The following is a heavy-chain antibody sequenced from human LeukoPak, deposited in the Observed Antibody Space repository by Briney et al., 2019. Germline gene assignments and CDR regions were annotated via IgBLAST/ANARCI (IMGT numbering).Heavy chain of an antibody. CDR1: GFTVSSNY. J-gene: IGHJ4*02. CDR2: IYSGGST. D-gene: IGHD5-12*01. CDR3: ASHRGLRSGDY. V-gene: IGHV3-66*04. Sequence: GGPLRLSCAASGFTVSSNYMSWVRQAPGKGLEWVSVIYSGGSTYYADSVKGRFTISRDNSKNTLYLQMNSLRAEDTAVYYCASHRGLRSGDYWGQGTLVTVSS.